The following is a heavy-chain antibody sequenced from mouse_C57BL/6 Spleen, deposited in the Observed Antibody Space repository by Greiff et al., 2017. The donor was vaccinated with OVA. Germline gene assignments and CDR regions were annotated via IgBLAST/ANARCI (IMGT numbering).Heavy chain of an antibody. CDR1: GYTFTDHT. V-gene: IGHV1-78*01. CDR2: IYPRDGST. J-gene: IGHJ4*01. Sequence: VQLVESDAELVKPGASVKISCKVSGYTFTDHTIHWMKQRPEQGLEWIGYIYPRDGSTKYNEKFKGKATLTADKSSSTAYMQLNSLTSEDSAVYFCARPNYYGSSYFYAMDYWGQGTSVTVSS. CDR3: ARPNYYGSSYFYAMDY. D-gene: IGHD1-1*01.